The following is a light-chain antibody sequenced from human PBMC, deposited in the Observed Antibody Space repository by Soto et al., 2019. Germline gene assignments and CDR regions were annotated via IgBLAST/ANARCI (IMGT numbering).Light chain of an antibody. Sequence: QSALAQPASVSGSRGQSITFSCTGTSGDLPGANPVSWYQQHPGKAPMLIIYDVSKRPSGVSDRFSGSKSGNTASLTISGLQAEDEADYYCSSYITSDIVVFGGGPSSPS. V-gene: IGLV2-14*03. CDR1: SGDLPGANP. J-gene: IGLJ2*01. CDR3: SSYITSDIVV. CDR2: DVS.